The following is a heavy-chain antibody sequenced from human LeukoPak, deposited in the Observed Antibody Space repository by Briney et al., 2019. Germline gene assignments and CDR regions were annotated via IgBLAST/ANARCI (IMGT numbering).Heavy chain of an antibody. D-gene: IGHD3-3*01. J-gene: IGHJ6*02. Sequence: GGSLRLSCAVSGLTVSSNSMTWVRQAPGKGLEWVSIIYSGGNTYYANSVKGRFTISRDNSKNTLYLQMNSLRGEDTAVYYCARFLGRITISGVVPYGMDVWGQGTTVTVSS. CDR2: IYSGGNT. CDR3: ARFLGRITISGVVPYGMDV. V-gene: IGHV3-53*05. CDR1: GLTVSSNS.